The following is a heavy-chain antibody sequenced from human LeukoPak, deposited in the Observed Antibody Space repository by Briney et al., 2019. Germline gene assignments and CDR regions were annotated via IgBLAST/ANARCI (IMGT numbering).Heavy chain of an antibody. CDR3: ARVSVNTAMLDY. J-gene: IGHJ4*02. Sequence: PSGTLSLTCAVSGGSISSNNWWNWVRQPPGKGLEWIGEINHSGSTNYNPSLKSRVTISVDTSKNQFSLKLSSVTAADTAVYYCARVSVNTAMLDYWGQGTLVTVSS. D-gene: IGHD5-18*01. CDR2: INHSGST. V-gene: IGHV4-4*02. CDR1: GGSISSNNW.